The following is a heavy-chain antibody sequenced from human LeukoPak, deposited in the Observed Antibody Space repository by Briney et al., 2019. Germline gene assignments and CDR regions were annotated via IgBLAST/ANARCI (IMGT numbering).Heavy chain of an antibody. V-gene: IGHV3-48*03. Sequence: GGSLRLSCAASGFTFSSYEMNWVRQAPGKGLEWVSYISSSGSTIYYADSVKGRFTISRDNAKNSLYLQMNSLRAEDTAVYYCARESQGYSYGPGPDSSGYLWGQGTLVTVSS. CDR3: ARESQGYSYGPGPDSSGYL. CDR1: GFTFSSYE. CDR2: ISSSGSTI. J-gene: IGHJ5*02. D-gene: IGHD5-18*01.